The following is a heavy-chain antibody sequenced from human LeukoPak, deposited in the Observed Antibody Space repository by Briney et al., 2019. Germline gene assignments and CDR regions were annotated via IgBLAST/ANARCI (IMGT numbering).Heavy chain of an antibody. CDR3: AKARIAAAGTGAFDV. Sequence: GGSLRLSCAASGFTVSSYGMTWVRLAPGKGLEWVSAFSATDGSAQYAESVKGRFTISRDNSKNSLYLQMNSLRDEDAAVYYCAKARIAAAGTGAFDVWGQGTMVTVSS. CDR2: FSATDGSA. D-gene: IGHD6-13*01. V-gene: IGHV3-23*01. J-gene: IGHJ3*01. CDR1: GFTVSSYG.